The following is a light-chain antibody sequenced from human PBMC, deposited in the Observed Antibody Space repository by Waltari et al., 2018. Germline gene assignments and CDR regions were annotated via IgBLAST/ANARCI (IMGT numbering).Light chain of an antibody. J-gene: IGKJ1*01. CDR2: DAS. Sequence: EMVLPHSQGTLSLSPGKKSTLSCRGSQGISSTNVDWYQQKPGQAPRLLIYDASSRVTGIPGRFSGSGSGTDFTLTISRLEPEDSAVYYCQQYHISPQTFGQGTKVEIK. V-gene: IGKV3-20*01. CDR3: QQYHISPQT. CDR1: QGISSTN.